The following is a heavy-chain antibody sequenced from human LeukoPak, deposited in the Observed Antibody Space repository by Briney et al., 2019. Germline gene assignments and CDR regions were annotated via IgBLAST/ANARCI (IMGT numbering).Heavy chain of an antibody. CDR3: TRTTGNHFDH. Sequence: GRSLRLSCAASGFSFSDYAMHWVRQAPGKGLEWVAITWYDGSNKDYADSVKGRFTISRDNSKNTLYLQMNSLRAEDTALYYCTRTTGNHFDHWGQGTLVTVSS. D-gene: IGHD3-9*01. CDR2: TWYDGSNK. CDR1: GFSFSDYA. V-gene: IGHV3-33*01. J-gene: IGHJ4*02.